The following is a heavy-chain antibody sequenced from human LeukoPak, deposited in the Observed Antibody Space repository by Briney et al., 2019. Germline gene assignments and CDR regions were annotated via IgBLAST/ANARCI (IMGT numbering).Heavy chain of an antibody. J-gene: IGHJ6*04. CDR3: ARGPLGLSCMDV. V-gene: IGHV4-4*07. Sequence: NPSETLSLTCTVSGDSISSYYWNWIRQPAGKGLEWIGRIYTSGSTNYNPSLKSRVTISVDTSKNQFSLKLSSVTAADTAVYYCARGPLGLSCMDVWGKGTTVTVSS. D-gene: IGHD3-16*01. CDR2: IYTSGST. CDR1: GDSISSYY.